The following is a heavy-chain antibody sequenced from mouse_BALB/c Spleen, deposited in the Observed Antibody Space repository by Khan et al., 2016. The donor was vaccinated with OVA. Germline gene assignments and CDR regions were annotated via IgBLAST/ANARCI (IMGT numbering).Heavy chain of an antibody. J-gene: IGHJ3*01. D-gene: IGHD2-12*01. CDR3: TSHCYVAWFTY. Sequence: VQLKQSGPELMKPGASVKISCTASGYSFTTYYIHWMMQSHGKSLEWIGYIDPFSGGTTYNQKFKGKATLTVDRSSSTAYLHLSNLTSEDSAIYYCTSHCYVAWFTYWGQGTLVTVSS. CDR2: IDPFSGGT. V-gene: IGHV1S135*01. CDR1: GYSFTTYY.